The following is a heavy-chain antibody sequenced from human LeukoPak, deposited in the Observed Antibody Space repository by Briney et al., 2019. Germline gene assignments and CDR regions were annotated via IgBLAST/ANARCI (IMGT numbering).Heavy chain of an antibody. V-gene: IGHV3-11*01. CDR3: ARVAAAGHDWFDP. CDR1: GFTVSSNY. CDR2: ISSSGSTI. Sequence: GGSLRLSCAASGFTVSSNYMSWVRQAPGKGLEWVSYISSSGSTIYYADSVKGRFTISRDNAKNSLYLQMNSLRAEDTAVYYCARVAAAGHDWFDPWGQGTLVTVSS. J-gene: IGHJ5*02. D-gene: IGHD6-13*01.